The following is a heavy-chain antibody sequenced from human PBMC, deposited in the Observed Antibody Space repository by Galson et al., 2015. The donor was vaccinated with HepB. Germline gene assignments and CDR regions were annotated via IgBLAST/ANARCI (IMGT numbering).Heavy chain of an antibody. CDR2: ISYDGSNK. CDR3: AKAKGLEWFGELPQDY. D-gene: IGHD3-10*01. CDR1: GFTFSSYG. Sequence: SLRLSCAASGFTFSSYGMHWVRQAPGKGLEWVAVISYDGSNKYYADSVKGRFTISRDNSKNTLYLQMNSLRAEDTAVYYCAKAKGLEWFGELPQDYWGQGTLVTVSS. V-gene: IGHV3-30*18. J-gene: IGHJ4*02.